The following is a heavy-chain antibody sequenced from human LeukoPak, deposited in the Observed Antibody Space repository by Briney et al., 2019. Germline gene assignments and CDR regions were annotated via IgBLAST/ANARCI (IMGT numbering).Heavy chain of an antibody. D-gene: IGHD1-7*01. J-gene: IGHJ4*02. CDR1: GFTFTSCG. Sequence: GGSLRLSCAASGFTFTSCGMHWVRQAPGRGLEWVAFIHYDGTKTFYADSVNDRFTISRDISKNTLYLQMNSLRAEDTAVYCCAKDPPITGTGFDYWGQGTLVTVSS. V-gene: IGHV3-30*02. CDR3: AKDPPITGTGFDY. CDR2: IHYDGTKT.